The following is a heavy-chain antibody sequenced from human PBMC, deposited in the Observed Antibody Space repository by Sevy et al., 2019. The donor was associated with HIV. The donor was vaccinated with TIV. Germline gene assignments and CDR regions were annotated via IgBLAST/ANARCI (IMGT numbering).Heavy chain of an antibody. D-gene: IGHD2-8*02. CDR3: TTASWWQGDYYNY. V-gene: IGHV3-15*01. Sequence: GGSLRLSCAASGFTFSNAWMSWVRQAPGKGLEWVGRITGKIYDGTIDYAATVKGRFSISRDDSKKTLYLQMNSLTTEDTAVYCGTTASWWQGDYYNYWGQGTLVTVSS. CDR1: GFTFSNAW. J-gene: IGHJ4*02. CDR2: ITGKIYDGTI.